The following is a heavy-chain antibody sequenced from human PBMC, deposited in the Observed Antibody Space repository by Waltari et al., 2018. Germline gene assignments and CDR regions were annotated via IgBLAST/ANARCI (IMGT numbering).Heavy chain of an antibody. Sequence: QVQLQESGPGLVKPSETLSLTCPVSGGSIRSHYWSWIRQPPGKGLEWIGYIYYSGSTNYNPSLKSRVTISVDTSKNQFSLKLSSVTAADTAVYYCARGRYSGYDSIVGFDYWGQGTLVTVSS. CDR2: IYYSGST. CDR1: GGSIRSHY. V-gene: IGHV4-59*11. J-gene: IGHJ4*02. D-gene: IGHD5-12*01. CDR3: ARGRYSGYDSIVGFDY.